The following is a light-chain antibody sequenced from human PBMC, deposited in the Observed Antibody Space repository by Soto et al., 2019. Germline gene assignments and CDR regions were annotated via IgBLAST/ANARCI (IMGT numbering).Light chain of an antibody. J-gene: IGKJ4*01. CDR2: KAS. V-gene: IGKV1-5*03. CDR1: QSISSR. Sequence: DIQMTQSPSTLSASVGDRVTITCRASQSISSRLAWYQQKPGKAPQVLIYKASTLETGVPPRFSGSGSGTEFTLTISSLQPDDFATYYCQQYNSYSLTFGGGTKVEIK. CDR3: QQYNSYSLT.